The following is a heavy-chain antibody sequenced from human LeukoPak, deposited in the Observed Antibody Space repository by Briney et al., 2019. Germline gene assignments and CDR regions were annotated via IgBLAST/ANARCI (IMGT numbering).Heavy chain of an antibody. CDR2: ISSDGVST. CDR1: GFTFSRSP. Sequence: GGSLRLSCSASGFTFSRSPMHWVRQAPGKGLEYVSAISSDGVSTYYGASVKGRFTISRDNSKNALYLQMSSLRAEDTALYYRVKEAAFYDHWGPGTLVTVSS. V-gene: IGHV3-64D*06. D-gene: IGHD6-13*01. J-gene: IGHJ4*02. CDR3: VKEAAFYDH.